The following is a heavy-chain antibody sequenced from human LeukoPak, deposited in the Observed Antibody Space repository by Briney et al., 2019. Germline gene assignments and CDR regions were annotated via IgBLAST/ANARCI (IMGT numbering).Heavy chain of an antibody. Sequence: PGGSLRLSCAASGFTFSSYAMHWVRQAPGKGLEWVAVISYDGSNKYHADSVKGRFTISRDNSKNTLYLQMNSLRAEDTAVYYCAKGPRRYGDYGASFDYWGQGTLVTVSS. CDR2: ISYDGSNK. V-gene: IGHV3-30*04. CDR3: AKGPRRYGDYGASFDY. J-gene: IGHJ4*02. CDR1: GFTFSSYA. D-gene: IGHD4-17*01.